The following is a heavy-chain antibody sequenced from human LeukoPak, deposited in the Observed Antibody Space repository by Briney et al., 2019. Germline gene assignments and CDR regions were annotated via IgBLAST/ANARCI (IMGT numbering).Heavy chain of an antibody. V-gene: IGHV4-39*01. CDR1: GGSISSSSYY. J-gene: IGHJ4*02. D-gene: IGHD3-22*01. CDR3: ARVPVVVITSYFDY. Sequence: SSETLSLTCTVSGGSISSSSYYWGWIRQPPGKGLEWIGSIYYSGSTYYNPSLKSRVTISVDTSKNQFSLKLSSVTAADTAVYYCARVPVVVITSYFDYWGQGTLVTVSS. CDR2: IYYSGST.